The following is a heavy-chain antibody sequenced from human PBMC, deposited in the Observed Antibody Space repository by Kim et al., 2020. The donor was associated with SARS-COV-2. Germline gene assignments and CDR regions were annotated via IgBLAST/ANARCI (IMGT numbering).Heavy chain of an antibody. Sequence: SETLSLICTVSGGSVSSGSYYWSWIRQPPGKGLEWIGYIYYSGSTNYNPSLKSRVTISVDTSKNQFSLKLSSVTAADTAVYYCARARGGLTGYSIYYWGQGTLVTVSS. CDR3: ARARGGLTGYSIYY. CDR1: GGSVSSGSYY. D-gene: IGHD3-9*01. V-gene: IGHV4-61*01. CDR2: IYYSGST. J-gene: IGHJ4*02.